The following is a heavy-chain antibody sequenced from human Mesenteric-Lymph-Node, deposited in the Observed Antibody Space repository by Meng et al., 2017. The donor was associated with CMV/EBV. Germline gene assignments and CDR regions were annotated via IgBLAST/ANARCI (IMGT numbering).Heavy chain of an antibody. V-gene: IGHV4-61*05. J-gene: IGHJ6*02. CDR2: IYYSGST. D-gene: IGHD3-3*01. CDR1: GGSISSSSYY. Sequence: SETLSLTCTVSGGSISSSSYYWGWIRQPPGKGLEWIGSIYYSGSTNYNPSLKSRVTISVDTSKNQFSLKMSSVTVADTAVYYCARVPVEWRDYSHYGMDVWGQGTTVTVSS. CDR3: ARVPVEWRDYSHYGMDV.